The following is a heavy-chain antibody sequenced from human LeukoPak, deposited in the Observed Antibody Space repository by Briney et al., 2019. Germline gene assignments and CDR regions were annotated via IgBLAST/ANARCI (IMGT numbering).Heavy chain of an antibody. CDR2: ISYNGDST. V-gene: IGHV3-64D*09. D-gene: IGHD1-26*01. CDR3: VSDRETQEQI. CDR1: GYSFSSHG. Sequence: GGSLRLSCAASGYSFSSHGMHWVRQAPGKGLEYVSAISYNGDSTYYVDSVKGRFTISRDNSKNTLDLQMSSLRPEDTAVYYCVSDRETQEQIWGPGTLVTVSS. J-gene: IGHJ3*02.